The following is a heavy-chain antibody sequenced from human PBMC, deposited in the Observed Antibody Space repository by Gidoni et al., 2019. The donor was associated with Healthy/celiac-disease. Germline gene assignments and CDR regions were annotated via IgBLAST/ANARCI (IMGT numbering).Heavy chain of an antibody. J-gene: IGHJ4*02. CDR2: IYYSGST. CDR3: ARLDYGDPGSRHFDY. Sequence: QVQLQESGPGLVKPSETLSLTCTVSGGSISSYYWSWIRQPPGKGLEWIGYIYYSGSTNYNPSLKSRVTISVDTSKNQFSLKLSSVTAADTAVYYCARLDYGDPGSRHFDYWGQGTLVTVSS. D-gene: IGHD4-17*01. V-gene: IGHV4-59*08. CDR1: GGSISSYY.